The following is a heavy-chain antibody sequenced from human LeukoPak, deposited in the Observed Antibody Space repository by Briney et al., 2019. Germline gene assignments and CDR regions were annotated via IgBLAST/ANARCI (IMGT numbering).Heavy chain of an antibody. CDR2: ISDSGGST. V-gene: IGHV3-23*01. J-gene: IGHJ4*02. Sequence: GGSLRLSCAVSGITLSNYGMSWVRQAPGKGLEWVAGISDSGGSTKYADSVKGRFTISRDNSKNTLYLQMNSLRAEDTAVYYCALASYYYDSSGYFGYWGQGTLVTVSS. CDR3: ALASYYYDSSGYFGY. CDR1: GITLSNYG. D-gene: IGHD3-22*01.